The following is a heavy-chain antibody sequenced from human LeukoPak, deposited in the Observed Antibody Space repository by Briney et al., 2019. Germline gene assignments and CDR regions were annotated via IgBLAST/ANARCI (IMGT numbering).Heavy chain of an antibody. Sequence: SETLSLTCAVYGGSFSGYYWSWIRQPPGKGLEWIGEINHSGSTNYNPSLKSRVTISVDTSKNQFSLKLSSVTAADTAVYYCARAVERITIFGVVAADAFDIWGQGTMVTVSS. V-gene: IGHV4-34*01. CDR3: ARAVERITIFGVVAADAFDI. J-gene: IGHJ3*02. CDR1: GGSFSGYY. CDR2: INHSGST. D-gene: IGHD3-3*01.